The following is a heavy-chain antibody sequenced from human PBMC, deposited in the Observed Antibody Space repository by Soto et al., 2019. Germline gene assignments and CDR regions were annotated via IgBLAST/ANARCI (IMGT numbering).Heavy chain of an antibody. CDR2: IKPNSGGT. CDR1: GYTFTGYY. J-gene: IGHJ6*02. V-gene: IGHV1-2*04. Sequence: ASMKVSCKASGYTFTGYYMHWVRQAPGQGLEWKGWIKPNSGGTNYAQKFKGWVTMTRDTSISTAYKELSRLRSDDTAVYYCARGSSSSWYSVYYYGMDVWGQGITVTVSS. D-gene: IGHD6-13*01. CDR3: ARGSSSSWYSVYYYGMDV.